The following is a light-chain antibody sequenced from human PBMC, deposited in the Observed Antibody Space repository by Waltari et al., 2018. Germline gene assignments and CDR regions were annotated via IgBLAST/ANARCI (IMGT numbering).Light chain of an antibody. CDR3: QSYDTSLSVV. J-gene: IGLJ3*02. Sequence: QSVLTQPPSVSGAPGQRVTIPCTGTGSNIGAGNDVHWYQQLPRAAPKLLLYGSTSRPLGVPARFFGSTSGTSASLAITGLQAEDEADYYCQSYDTSLSVVFGGGTKLTVL. CDR2: GST. V-gene: IGLV1-40*01. CDR1: GSNIGAGND.